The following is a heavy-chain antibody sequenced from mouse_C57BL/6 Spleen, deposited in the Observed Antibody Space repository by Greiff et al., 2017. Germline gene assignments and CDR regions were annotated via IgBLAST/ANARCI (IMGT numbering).Heavy chain of an antibody. J-gene: IGHJ4*01. Sequence: DVQLVESEGGLVQPGSSMKLSCTASGFTFSDYYMAWVRQAPEKGLEWVANINYDGSSTYYLGSLKGRFIISIDNAKNILYLQMRSLKSEDTATYYCARDGGYYYAMDYWGQGTSVTVSS. CDR3: ARDGGYYYAMDY. V-gene: IGHV5-16*01. CDR1: GFTFSDYY. D-gene: IGHD1-1*02. CDR2: INYDGSST.